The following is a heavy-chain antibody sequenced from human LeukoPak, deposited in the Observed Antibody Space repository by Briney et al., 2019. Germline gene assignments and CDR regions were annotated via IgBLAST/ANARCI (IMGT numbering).Heavy chain of an antibody. CDR3: ARHVSGDYAWLDV. V-gene: IGHV4-59*08. CDR1: GGSISSYY. Sequence: SETLSLTCTVSGGSISSYYWSWIREPPGKGLEWIGYIHYSGSINYNPALKSRVTISVDTSKKQFSLKLSSVTAADTAVYYCARHVSGDYAWLDVWGQGTLVTVFS. CDR2: IHYSGSI. J-gene: IGHJ5*02. D-gene: IGHD4-17*01.